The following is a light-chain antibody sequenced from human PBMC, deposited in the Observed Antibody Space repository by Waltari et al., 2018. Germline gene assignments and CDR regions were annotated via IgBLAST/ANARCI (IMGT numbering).Light chain of an antibody. V-gene: IGKV1-5*03. Sequence: DIQMTQSPYTLSTCVGDRVTITCRASENVNSWLAWYQVKPGKAPKLLIQKASNLESGVPSRFSGSGSGTEFALTISSLQADDFATYYCQQYRINPWTFGQGTKVEI. CDR1: ENVNSW. J-gene: IGKJ1*01. CDR3: QQYRINPWT. CDR2: KAS.